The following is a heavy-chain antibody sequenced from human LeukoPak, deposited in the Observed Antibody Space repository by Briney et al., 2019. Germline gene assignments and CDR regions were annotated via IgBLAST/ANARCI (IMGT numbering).Heavy chain of an antibody. D-gene: IGHD3-9*01. CDR3: ARLTKGRYFDYIFAF. J-gene: IGHJ4*02. V-gene: IGHV4-39*01. Sequence: SETLSLTCTVSGASVSDSLSYWGWVRQPSGKGLEWVANVYYTGSTYYNPSLKSRVTMSVDTSKNQFSLKMTSVTAADTATYYCARLTKGRYFDYIFAFWGQGILVTVSS. CDR1: GASVSDSLSY. CDR2: VYYTGST.